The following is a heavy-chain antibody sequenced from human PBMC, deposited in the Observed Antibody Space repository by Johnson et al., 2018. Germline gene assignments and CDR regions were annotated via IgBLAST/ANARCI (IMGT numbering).Heavy chain of an antibody. J-gene: IGHJ6*02. CDR2: ISYDGNNK. CDR1: GFTFSSYG. Sequence: QVQLQESGGGVVQPGRSLRLSCAVSGFTFSSYGMHWVRPGKGLEWVAVISYDGNNKYYADSVKGRFTISRDHSKNTLYLQMNSLRAEDTAVYYCARNIVVVPAATYYYGMDVWGQGTTVTVSS. CDR3: ARNIVVVPAATYYYGMDV. D-gene: IGHD2-2*01. V-gene: IGHV3-30*03.